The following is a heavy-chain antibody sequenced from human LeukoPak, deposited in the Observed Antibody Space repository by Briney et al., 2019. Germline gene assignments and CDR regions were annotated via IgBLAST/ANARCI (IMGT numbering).Heavy chain of an antibody. CDR3: ARSETMITFGGVIAGSFDH. V-gene: IGHV3-7*01. Sequence: PGGSLRLSCAASGFTFSSYWMSWVRQAPGKGLEWVANIKQDGSEKYYVDSVKGRFTISRDNAKNSLYLQMNSLRAEDTAVYYCARSETMITFGGVIAGSFDHWGQGTLVTVSS. CDR2: IKQDGSEK. CDR1: GFTFSSYW. J-gene: IGHJ4*02. D-gene: IGHD3-16*02.